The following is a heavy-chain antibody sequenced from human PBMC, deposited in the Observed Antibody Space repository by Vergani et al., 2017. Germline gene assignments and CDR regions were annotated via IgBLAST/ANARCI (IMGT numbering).Heavy chain of an antibody. D-gene: IGHD4-17*01. CDR2: IYYSGST. Sequence: QVQLQESGPGLVKPSQTLSLTCTVSGGSISSGGYYWSWIRQHPGKGLEWIGFIYYSGSTYYNPSLKSRVTISVDTSKNQFSLKLSSVTAADTAVYYCARYDYGDYYFDYWGQGTLVTVSS. CDR1: GGSISSGGYY. J-gene: IGHJ4*02. V-gene: IGHV4-31*03. CDR3: ARYDYGDYYFDY.